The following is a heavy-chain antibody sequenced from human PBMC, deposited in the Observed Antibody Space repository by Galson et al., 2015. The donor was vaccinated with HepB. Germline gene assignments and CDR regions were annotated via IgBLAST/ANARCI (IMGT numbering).Heavy chain of an antibody. D-gene: IGHD4-17*01. CDR2: INPNSGGT. CDR3: ARDFMTTVTIPWFDP. J-gene: IGHJ5*02. Sequence: SVKVSCKASGYTFTGYYMHWVRQAPGQGLEWMGWINPNSGGTNYAQKFQGRVTMTRDTSISTAYMELSRLRSDDTAVYYCARDFMTTVTIPWFDPWGQGTLVTVSS. CDR1: GYTFTGYY. V-gene: IGHV1-2*02.